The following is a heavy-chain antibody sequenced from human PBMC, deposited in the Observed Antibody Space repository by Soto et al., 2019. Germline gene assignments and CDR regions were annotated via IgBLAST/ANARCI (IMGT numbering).Heavy chain of an antibody. V-gene: IGHV4-61*01. CDR1: GGSVSSGSYY. CDR2: IYYSGST. D-gene: IGHD1-1*01. J-gene: IGHJ4*02. Sequence: QVQLQESGPGLVKPSETLSLTCTVSGGSVSSGSYYWSWIRQPPGKGLEWIGYIYYSGSTNYNPSLKSRVTISVDTSKNQFSLKLSSVTAAGTAVYYCARVTTGTTPPFDYWGQGTLVTVSS. CDR3: ARVTTGTTPPFDY.